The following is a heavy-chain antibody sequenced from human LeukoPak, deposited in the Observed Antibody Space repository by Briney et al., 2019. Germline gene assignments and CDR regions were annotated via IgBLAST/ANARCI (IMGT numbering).Heavy chain of an antibody. D-gene: IGHD3-10*01. V-gene: IGHV3-33*01. CDR1: GFIFSSYG. CDR2: IWYDGSNK. J-gene: IGHJ6*04. Sequence: PGGSLRLSCAASGFIFSSYGMHWVRQAPGKGLEWVAVIWYDGSNKYYADSVKGRFTISRDNSKNTLYLQMNSLRAEDTAVYYCARGWYGSGLGMDVWGKGTTVTVSS. CDR3: ARGWYGSGLGMDV.